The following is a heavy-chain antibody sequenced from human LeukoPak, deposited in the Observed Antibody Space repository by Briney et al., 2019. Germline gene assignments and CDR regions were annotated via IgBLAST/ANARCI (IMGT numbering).Heavy chain of an antibody. J-gene: IGHJ3*02. CDR3: AKDILGLDAFDI. CDR1: GFTFDDYA. Sequence: GGSLRLSCAASGFTFDDYAMHWVRQAPGKGLEWVSLISGDGGSTYYADSVKGRFTISIDNSKNSLYLQMNSLRTEDTALYYRAKDILGLDAFDIWGQGTMVTVSS. V-gene: IGHV3-43*02. D-gene: IGHD7-27*01. CDR2: ISGDGGST.